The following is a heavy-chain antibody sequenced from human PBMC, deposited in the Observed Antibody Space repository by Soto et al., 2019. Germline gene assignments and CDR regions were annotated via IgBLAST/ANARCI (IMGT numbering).Heavy chain of an antibody. D-gene: IGHD6-6*01. V-gene: IGHV4-39*01. J-gene: IGHJ4*02. CDR2: IYYGGTT. Sequence: PSETLSLTCTVSGGSISSSSYYWGWIRQPPGKGLEWIGSIYYGGTTYYNPSLKSRVTISVDPSKNQFSLKLTSVTAADTAIYYCARLAGSSFFTYWGQGTRVTVSS. CDR3: ARLAGSSFFTY. CDR1: GGSISSSSYY.